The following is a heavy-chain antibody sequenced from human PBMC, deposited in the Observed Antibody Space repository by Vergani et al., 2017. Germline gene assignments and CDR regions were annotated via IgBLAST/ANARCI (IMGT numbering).Heavy chain of an antibody. V-gene: IGHV3-23*01. D-gene: IGHD3-10*01. Sequence: EVPLLESGGGLVQPGGSLRLSCAASGFTFSSYAMSWVRQAPGKGLEWVSALSGSGGSTYYADAVKGRFTISRDNSKNTRYLQMNSLRAEDTAVYYCAKDLTADYYGSGSYYNDAFDIWGQGTMVTVSS. J-gene: IGHJ3*02. CDR2: LSGSGGST. CDR3: AKDLTADYYGSGSYYNDAFDI. CDR1: GFTFSSYA.